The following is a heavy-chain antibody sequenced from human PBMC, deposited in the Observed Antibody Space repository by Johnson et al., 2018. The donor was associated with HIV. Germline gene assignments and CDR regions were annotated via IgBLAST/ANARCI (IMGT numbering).Heavy chain of an antibody. CDR3: ARSRHGGIQPSDAFDI. CDR2: ISYDGSNK. Sequence: QVQLVESGGGLVKPGGSLRLSCAASGFTFSDYYMSWIRQAPGKGLEWVAVISYDGSNKYYADSVQGRFTISRDNVKNSLYLQMDSLRPEDTAAYYCARSRHGGIQPSDAFDIWGQGTMVTVSS. V-gene: IGHV3-11*04. J-gene: IGHJ3*02. D-gene: IGHD3-16*01. CDR1: GFTFSDYY.